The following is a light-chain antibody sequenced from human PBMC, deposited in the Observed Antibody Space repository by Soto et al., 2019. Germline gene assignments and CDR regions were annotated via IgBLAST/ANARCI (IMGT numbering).Light chain of an antibody. CDR2: AAS. J-gene: IGKJ4*01. V-gene: IGKV1-9*01. CDR1: QGISSY. CDR3: QQLNSYPRLT. Sequence: DIQLTQSPSFLSASVGDSVTITCRASQGISSYLAWYQQKPGKAPQLLIYAASTLQSGVPSRFSGSGSGTEFTLTISSLQPEDFATYYCQQLNSYPRLTFGGGTKVEIK.